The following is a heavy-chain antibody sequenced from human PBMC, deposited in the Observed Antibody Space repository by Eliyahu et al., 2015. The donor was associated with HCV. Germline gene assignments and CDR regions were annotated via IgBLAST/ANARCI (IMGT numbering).Heavy chain of an antibody. D-gene: IGHD6-13*01. Sequence: QLQLQESGPGLVKPSETLSLTCTVSGGSISSSSYYWGWIRQPPGKGLEWIGSIYYSGSTYYNPSLKSRVTISVDTSKNQFSLKLSSVTAADTAVYYCARLRRIAAAGISNDYWGQGTLVTVSS. CDR2: IYYSGST. CDR3: ARLRRIAAAGISNDY. J-gene: IGHJ4*02. CDR1: GGSISSSSYY. V-gene: IGHV4-39*01.